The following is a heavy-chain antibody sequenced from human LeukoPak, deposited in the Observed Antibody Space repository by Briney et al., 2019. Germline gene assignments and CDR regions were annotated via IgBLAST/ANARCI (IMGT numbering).Heavy chain of an antibody. V-gene: IGHV4-59*01. D-gene: IGHD5-18*01. CDR3: ARDNSYGVDY. J-gene: IGHJ4*02. Sequence: PSETPSLTCTVPGSSISGYYWSWIRQPPGKGLGWSGYIHDSGHTSYNPSLKSRVTISIDTSKNQFSLELRSVTAADTAVYYCARDNSYGVDYWGQGTLVTVSS. CDR1: GSSISGYY. CDR2: IHDSGHT.